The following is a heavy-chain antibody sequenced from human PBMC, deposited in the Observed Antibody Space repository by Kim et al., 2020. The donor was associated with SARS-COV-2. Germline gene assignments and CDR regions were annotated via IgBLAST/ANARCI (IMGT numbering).Heavy chain of an antibody. V-gene: IGHV5-51*01. CDR2: IYPGDSDI. CDR1: EYSFTSYW. D-gene: IGHD6-19*01. Sequence: GESLKISCKGSEYSFTSYWIGWVRQMPGKGLEWMGIIYPGDSDIRYSPSFQGQVTISADKSISTAYLQWSSLKASDTAIYYCARTMAVSATSDYYGMDVWGQGTTVTVSS. CDR3: ARTMAVSATSDYYGMDV. J-gene: IGHJ6*02.